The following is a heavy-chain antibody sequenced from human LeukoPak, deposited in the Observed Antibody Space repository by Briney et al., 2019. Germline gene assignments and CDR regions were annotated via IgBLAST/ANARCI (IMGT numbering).Heavy chain of an antibody. CDR3: ARIAMVRGIIYYFDN. CDR2: INWNGGGT. V-gene: IGHV3-20*04. Sequence: GGSLRLSCAASGFTFDDYGMSWGRQAPGKGLEYVSAINWNGGGTGYADSVKGRFTISRDNAKKSLYLQMNSLRVEDTALYYCARIAMVRGIIYYFDNWGQGTLVTVSS. CDR1: GFTFDDYG. D-gene: IGHD3-10*01. J-gene: IGHJ4*02.